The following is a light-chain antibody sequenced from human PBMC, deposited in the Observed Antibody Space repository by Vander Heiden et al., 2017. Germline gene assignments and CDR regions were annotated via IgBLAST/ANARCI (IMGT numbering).Light chain of an antibody. CDR3: LLYDGGGWV. V-gene: IGLV7-43*01. CDR1: TGGVTSGYY. Sequence: QTVVTQEPSLTVSPGGTVTLACASSTGGVTSGYYPNWFQQNTGQATRPLIYSISNKHSWTPARFSGSRLGGKAALTLSGVQPEDEAEYYCLLYDGGGWVFGGGTKLTVL. CDR2: SIS. J-gene: IGLJ3*02.